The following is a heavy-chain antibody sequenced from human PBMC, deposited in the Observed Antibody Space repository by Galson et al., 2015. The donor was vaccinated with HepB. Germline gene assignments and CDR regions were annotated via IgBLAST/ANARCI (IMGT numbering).Heavy chain of an antibody. V-gene: IGHV3-66*04. D-gene: IGHD3-9*01. CDR3: ASQKTSVLLPLFDWLEECDHCMDV. CDR1: GFTVRGTY. CDR2: IYNGGKT. J-gene: IGHJ6*02. Sequence: SLRLSCAASGFTVRGTYMTWVRQAPGTGLEWVSIIYNGGKTYSADSVKGRFAISSDNSKSTVYLQMNSLRVDDTAVYYCASQKTSVLLPLFDWLEECDHCMDVWGQETTVTVFS.